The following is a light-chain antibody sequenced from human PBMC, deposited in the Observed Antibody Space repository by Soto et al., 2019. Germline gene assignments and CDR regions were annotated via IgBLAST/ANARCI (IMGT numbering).Light chain of an antibody. V-gene: IGLV2-8*01. J-gene: IGLJ2*01. CDR1: SSDIGAYNF. CDR2: EVS. CDR3: SSYAGRNSLV. Sequence: QSALTQPPSASGSPGQSVTISCTGTSSDIGAYNFVSWYQQHPGKAPKLMIYEVSKWHSGVPDRFSGSKSGDTASLTVSRLQAEDEADYFCSSYAGRNSLVFASGTQLTVL.